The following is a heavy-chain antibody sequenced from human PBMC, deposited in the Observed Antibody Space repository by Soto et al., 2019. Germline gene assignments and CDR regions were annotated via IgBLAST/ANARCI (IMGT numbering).Heavy chain of an antibody. J-gene: IGHJ6*02. D-gene: IGHD3-3*01. CDR1: GDSVSSNSAA. CDR3: ARRPNYDFWSMDYYGMDV. Sequence: QVQLQQSGPGLVKPSQTLSLTCAISGDSVSSNSAAWNWIRQSPSRGLEWLGRTYYRSKWYNDYAVSVKSRITINPATSKNQFSLQLNSVTPEDTAVYYCARRPNYDFWSMDYYGMDVWGQGTTVTVSS. CDR2: TYYRSKWYN. V-gene: IGHV6-1*01.